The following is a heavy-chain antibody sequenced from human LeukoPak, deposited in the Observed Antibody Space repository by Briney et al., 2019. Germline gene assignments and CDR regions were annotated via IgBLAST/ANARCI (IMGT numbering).Heavy chain of an antibody. Sequence: SQTLSLTCTVSGGSLNNGGYYWIWIRQHPGMGLEGIGYIYYSGSSYYNPSLRSRVTISVDTSKNHFSLKLSSVTAADTAVYYCARNRDGYNSFDYWGQGTLVTVSS. CDR3: ARNRDGYNSFDY. D-gene: IGHD5-24*01. CDR2: IYYSGSS. V-gene: IGHV4-31*03. CDR1: GGSLNNGGYY. J-gene: IGHJ4*02.